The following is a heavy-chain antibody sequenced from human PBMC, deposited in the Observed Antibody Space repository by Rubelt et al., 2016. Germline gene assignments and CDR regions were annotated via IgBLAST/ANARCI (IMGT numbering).Heavy chain of an antibody. J-gene: IGHJ6*02. Sequence: IGYIYYSGSTKYNPSLKSRVTISVDTSKNQFSLKLSSVTAADTAVYYCAREGADGMDVWGQGTTVTVSS. D-gene: IGHD4/OR15-4a*01. V-gene: IGHV4-59*01. CDR3: AREGADGMDV. CDR2: IYYSGST.